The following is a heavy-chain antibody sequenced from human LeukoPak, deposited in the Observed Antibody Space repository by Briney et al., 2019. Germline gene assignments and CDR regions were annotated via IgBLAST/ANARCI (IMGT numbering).Heavy chain of an antibody. CDR2: INSDGSST. J-gene: IGHJ4*02. CDR1: GFTFSSYW. V-gene: IGHV3-74*01. Sequence: GGSLRLSCAASGFTFSSYWMHWVRQAPGKGLGWVSRINSDGSSTSYADSAKGRFTISRDNAKNTLYLQMNSLRAEDTAVYYCARVDGYSYGYGIDYWGQGTLVTVSS. CDR3: ARVDGYSYGYGIDY. D-gene: IGHD5-18*01.